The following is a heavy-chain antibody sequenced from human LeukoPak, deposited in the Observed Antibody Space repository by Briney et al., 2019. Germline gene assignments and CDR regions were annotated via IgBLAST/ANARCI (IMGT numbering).Heavy chain of an antibody. V-gene: IGHV3-64*01. J-gene: IGHJ4*02. Sequence: QPGGSLRLSCAASGFTFSSYAMHWVHQAPGKGLEYVSGISSDGGSPFHVNSVKGRFTISRDNSKDTLYLQMGSLRAEDMAVYYCAREYCSGGRCQYYFDYWGQGTLVTVSS. CDR1: GFTFSSYA. CDR3: AREYCSGGRCQYYFDY. D-gene: IGHD2-15*01. CDR2: ISSDGGSP.